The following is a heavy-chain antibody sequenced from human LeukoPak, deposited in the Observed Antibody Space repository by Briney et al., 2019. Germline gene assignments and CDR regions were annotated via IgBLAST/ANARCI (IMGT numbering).Heavy chain of an antibody. Sequence: QTGGSLRLSCAASGFTFSTYWMSWVRQAPGKGLEWVANIKQDGSEKYYVDSVEGRFTISRDNAKNSLYLQMNSLRAEDTAVYHCSTEGDGQIWGQGTMVTVSS. CDR3: STEGDGQI. CDR2: IKQDGSEK. D-gene: IGHD3-16*01. V-gene: IGHV3-7*01. CDR1: GFTFSTYW. J-gene: IGHJ3*02.